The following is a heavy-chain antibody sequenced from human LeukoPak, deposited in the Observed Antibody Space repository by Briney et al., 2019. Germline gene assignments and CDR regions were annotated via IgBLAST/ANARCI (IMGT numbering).Heavy chain of an antibody. CDR1: GLTFSSYA. V-gene: IGHV3-30*01. CDR3: ARGTIFGTYGAPFDY. CDR2: ISYDGNSK. D-gene: IGHD2-8*01. J-gene: IGHJ4*02. Sequence: GGSLRLSCAASGLTFSSYAMHWVRQAPGEGLEWVAVISYDGNSKYYADSVKGRFTISRDNSKNTLYLQMNSLRAEDTDVYYCARGTIFGTYGAPFDYWGQGTLVTVSS.